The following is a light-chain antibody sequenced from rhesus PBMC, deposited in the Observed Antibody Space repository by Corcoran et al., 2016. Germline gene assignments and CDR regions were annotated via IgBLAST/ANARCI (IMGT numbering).Light chain of an antibody. Sequence: VILTQSPATLSLSPGERATLSCRASQSVSSYLAWYQQKPGQDPRLLIDGASSRATGLPDRFSGSGSGTSFTRTLSSLEPEDFGGYYCHETNNLFTFGPGTKLDIK. CDR3: HETNNLFT. V-gene: IGKV3-31*02. J-gene: IGKJ3*01. CDR2: GAS. CDR1: QSVSSY.